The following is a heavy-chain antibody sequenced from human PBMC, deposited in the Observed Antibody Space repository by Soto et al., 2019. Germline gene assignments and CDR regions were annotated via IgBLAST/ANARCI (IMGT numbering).Heavy chain of an antibody. CDR2: VYHNGTS. CDR1: GGSIRSTNW. J-gene: IGHJ6*02. V-gene: IGHV4-4*02. Sequence: SETLSLTCVVSGGSIRSTNWWAWVRQTPGKGLEWIGEVYHNGTSNYNPSLKGRATISVDRSKNQFSLKLSSVTAADTAVYYCASGGILTGYWSYYYGMDVWGQGTTVTVSS. D-gene: IGHD3-9*01. CDR3: ASGGILTGYWSYYYGMDV.